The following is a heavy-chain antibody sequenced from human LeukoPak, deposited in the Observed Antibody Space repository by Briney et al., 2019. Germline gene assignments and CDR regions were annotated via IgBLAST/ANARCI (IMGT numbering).Heavy chain of an antibody. CDR2: ISFDGSDK. J-gene: IGHJ3*02. Sequence: GGSLRLSCAASGFPFTNYAVHWVRQAPGKGLEWVAAISFDGSDKYYTDSVKGRFTISKDNSKNTLSLQMNSLRAADTAVFYCARGTDSSGWYGAFDIWGQGTLVTVSP. D-gene: IGHD6-19*01. CDR1: GFPFTNYA. CDR3: ARGTDSSGWYGAFDI. V-gene: IGHV3-30-3*01.